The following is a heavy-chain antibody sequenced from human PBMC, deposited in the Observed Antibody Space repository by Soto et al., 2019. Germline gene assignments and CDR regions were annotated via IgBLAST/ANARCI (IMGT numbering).Heavy chain of an antibody. V-gene: IGHV3-48*02. D-gene: IGHD2-15*01. CDR2: ISSSSSTI. CDR1: GFTFSSFS. Sequence: GGSLRLSCAASGFTFSSFSVHWVRQAPGKGLEWVSYISSSSSTIYYADSVRGRFTISRDNAKNSLYLQMNSLRDEDTAVFYCARDAPRCSGGTCLDYWGQGTLVTVSS. CDR3: ARDAPRCSGGTCLDY. J-gene: IGHJ4*02.